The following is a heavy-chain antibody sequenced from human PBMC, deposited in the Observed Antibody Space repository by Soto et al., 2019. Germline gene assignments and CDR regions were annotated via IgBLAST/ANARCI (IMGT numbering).Heavy chain of an antibody. D-gene: IGHD2-21*02. J-gene: IGHJ4*02. Sequence: GASVKVSCKASGYTFTSYGISWVRQAPGQGLEWMGWISAYNGNTNYAQKLQGRVTMTTDTSTSTAYMELRSLRSDDTAVYYCARESYTVVVTATYYFDYWGQGTLVTVSS. CDR3: ARESYTVVVTATYYFDY. V-gene: IGHV1-18*01. CDR1: GYTFTSYG. CDR2: ISAYNGNT.